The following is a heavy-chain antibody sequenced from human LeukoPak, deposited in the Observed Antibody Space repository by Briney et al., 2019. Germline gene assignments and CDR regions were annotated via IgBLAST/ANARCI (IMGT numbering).Heavy chain of an antibody. J-gene: IGHJ4*02. CDR3: ASDEGLAGNFDY. CDR2: IIPIFGTA. CDR1: GGTFSSYA. D-gene: IGHD6-19*01. Sequence: SVKVSCKASGGTFSSYAISWVRQAPGQGLEWMGGIIPIFGTANYAQKFQGRVTITADESTSTAYMELSSLRSEDTAVYYCASDEGLAGNFDYWGQGTLVTVSS. V-gene: IGHV1-69*13.